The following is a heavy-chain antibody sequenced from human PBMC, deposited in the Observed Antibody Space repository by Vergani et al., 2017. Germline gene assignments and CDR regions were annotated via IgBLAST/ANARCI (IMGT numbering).Heavy chain of an antibody. J-gene: IGHJ4*02. Sequence: QVQLVQSGAEVKKPGSSVKVSCTASGGTFSSYAISWVRQVPGQGLEWMGGIMPIFGTANYAQELQGRVTITADESADTAYMELGSLRSEGTAVYYCARSYYDVWSGYYRVWGQGTLVTVSS. CDR1: GGTFSSYA. V-gene: IGHV1-69*01. D-gene: IGHD3-3*01. CDR3: ARSYYDVWSGYYRV. CDR2: IMPIFGTA.